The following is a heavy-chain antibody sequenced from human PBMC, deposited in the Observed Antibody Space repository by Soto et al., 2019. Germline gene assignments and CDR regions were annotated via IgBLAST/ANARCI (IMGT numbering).Heavy chain of an antibody. CDR2: MYPGDSDT. J-gene: IGHJ6*02. CDR3: ARSRPYCSSTGCYYAYGMDV. D-gene: IGHD2-2*01. V-gene: IGHV5-51*01. CDR1: GYTFTSYW. Sequence: GGSLKISCKGSGYTFTSYWIGWVRQMPGKGLEWMGIMYPGDSDTRYSPSFQGQVSISADRSTSTAYLQWSSLKASDTAMYYCARSRPYCSSTGCYYAYGMDVWGQGTTVTVSS.